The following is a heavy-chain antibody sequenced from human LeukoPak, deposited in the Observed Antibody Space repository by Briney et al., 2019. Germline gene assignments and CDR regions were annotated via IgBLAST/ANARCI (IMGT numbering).Heavy chain of an antibody. CDR2: ISGSSSYI. J-gene: IGHJ4*02. CDR3: ARDMVAFSSSFIDF. D-gene: IGHD6-13*01. CDR1: GFNFNTYT. Sequence: GGSLRLSCAASGFNFNTYTMNWVRQAPGKGLQWVSSISGSSSYIYSADSMKGRFTVSRDNAEKSLYLQMNSLRVEDTAVYYCARDMVAFSSSFIDFWGQGTLVTVSS. V-gene: IGHV3-21*01.